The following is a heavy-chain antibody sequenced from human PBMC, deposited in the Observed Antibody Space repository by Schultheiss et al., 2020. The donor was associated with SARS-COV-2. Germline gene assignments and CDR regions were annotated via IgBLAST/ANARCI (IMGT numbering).Heavy chain of an antibody. Sequence: GGSLRLSCAASGFTFSSYAMHWVRQAPGKGLEWVAVISYDGSNKYYADSVKGRFTISRDNSKNTLYLQMNSLRAEDTAVYYCARDDYYDSSGYFDYWGQGTLVTVSS. J-gene: IGHJ4*02. V-gene: IGHV3-30-3*01. D-gene: IGHD3-22*01. CDR2: ISYDGSNK. CDR3: ARDDYYDSSGYFDY. CDR1: GFTFSSYA.